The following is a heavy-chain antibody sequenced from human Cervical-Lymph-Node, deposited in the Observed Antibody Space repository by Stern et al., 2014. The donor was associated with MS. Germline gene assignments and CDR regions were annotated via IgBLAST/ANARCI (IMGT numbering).Heavy chain of an antibody. J-gene: IGHJ5*02. CDR1: GASIPSYY. V-gene: IGHV4-59*01. CDR2: IYYSGTT. CDR3: ARATDL. Sequence: QVQLQESGPGLLRPSETLSLTCTVSGASIPSYYWSWIRQPPGKGLEWIGYIYYSGTTNYNAYLKGRVAISIDTSKTQFSLRLSSVTAADTAVYYCARATDLWGQGTLVTVSS.